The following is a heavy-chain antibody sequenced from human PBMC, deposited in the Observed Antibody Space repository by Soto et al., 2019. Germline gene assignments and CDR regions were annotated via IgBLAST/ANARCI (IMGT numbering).Heavy chain of an antibody. CDR2: ISYDGSNK. D-gene: IGHD3-22*01. CDR1: GFTFSSYG. Sequence: QVQLVESGGGVVQPGRSLRLSCAASGFTFSSYGMHWVRQAPGKGLEWVAVISYDGSNKYYADSVKGRFTISRDNSKNTLYLQMNSLRAEDTAVYYCARGWGYESSDYYYAYWGQGTLVIVSS. CDR3: ARGWGYESSDYYYAY. J-gene: IGHJ4*02. V-gene: IGHV3-30*03.